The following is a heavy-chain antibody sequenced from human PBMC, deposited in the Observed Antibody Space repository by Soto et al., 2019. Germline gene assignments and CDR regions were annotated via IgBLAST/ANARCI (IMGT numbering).Heavy chain of an antibody. Sequence: GGSLRLSCAASGFTFSSYSMNWVRQAQGKGLEWVSSMSSSSSYIYYADSVKGLFTISRDNAKNSLYLQMNSLRAEDTAVYYCARDYTAYSSGWYGNWFDPWGQGTLVTVSS. CDR3: ARDYTAYSSGWYGNWFDP. CDR1: GFTFSSYS. J-gene: IGHJ5*02. CDR2: MSSSSSYI. D-gene: IGHD6-19*01. V-gene: IGHV3-21*01.